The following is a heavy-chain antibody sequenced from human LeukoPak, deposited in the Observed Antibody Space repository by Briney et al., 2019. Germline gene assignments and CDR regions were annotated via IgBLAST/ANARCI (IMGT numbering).Heavy chain of an antibody. CDR3: ARGFRGSGSGSYYNSYNWFDP. CDR1: GGSFSGYY. J-gene: IGHJ5*02. D-gene: IGHD3-10*01. V-gene: IGHV4-34*01. CDR2: INHSGST. Sequence: SETLSLTCAVYGGSFSGYYWSWIRQPPGKGLEWIGEINHSGSTNYNPSLKSRVTISVDTSKNQFSLKLSSVTAADTAVYYCARGFRGSGSGSYYNSYNWFDPWGQGTLVTVSS.